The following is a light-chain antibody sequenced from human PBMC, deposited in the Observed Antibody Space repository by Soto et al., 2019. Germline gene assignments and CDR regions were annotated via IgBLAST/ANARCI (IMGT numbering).Light chain of an antibody. J-gene: IGKJ2*01. V-gene: IGKV1-39*01. CDR2: DAS. Sequence: DIQMTQSPSSLSASVGDRVTITCRASQTVSTYLNWYQQKPGKAPRLLIYDASSLLSGVPSRFSGSGSRTDFTLTIASLQPEYFSTYSCQQSDSTPYTFGQGTKVEI. CDR3: QQSDSTPYT. CDR1: QTVSTY.